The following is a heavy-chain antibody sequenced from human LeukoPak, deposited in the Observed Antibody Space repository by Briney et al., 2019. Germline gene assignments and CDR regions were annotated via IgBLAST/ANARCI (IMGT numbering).Heavy chain of an antibody. CDR3: AINRELEFDY. D-gene: IGHD1-26*01. J-gene: IGHJ4*02. CDR1: GYIFTGYY. Sequence: ASVKVSCKASGYIFTGYYIHWVRQAPGQGLEWMGWINPDSGGTYYAQKFQGRVTMTRDTSISTAYMELSRLRSDDTAVYYCAINRELEFDYWGQGTLVTVSS. V-gene: IGHV1-2*02. CDR2: INPDSGGT.